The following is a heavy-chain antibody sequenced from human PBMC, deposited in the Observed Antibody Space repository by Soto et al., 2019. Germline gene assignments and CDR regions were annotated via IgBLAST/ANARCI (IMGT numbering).Heavy chain of an antibody. CDR2: IYHSGST. Sequence: WSCGVRYSKKKGLEWIGEIYHSGSTNYNPSLKSRVTISVDKSKNQFSLKLSSVTAAETAVYYCASGSFFSGTYTSYIYYFGMDV. J-gene: IGHJ6*01. D-gene: IGHD3-16*01. CDR3: ASGSFFSGTYTSYIYYFGMDV. CDR1: W. V-gene: IGHV4-4*02.